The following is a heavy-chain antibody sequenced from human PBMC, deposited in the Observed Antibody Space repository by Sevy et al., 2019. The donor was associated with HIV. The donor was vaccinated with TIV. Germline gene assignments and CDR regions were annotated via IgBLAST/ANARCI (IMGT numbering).Heavy chain of an antibody. J-gene: IGHJ3*02. D-gene: IGHD2-21*01. Sequence: GGSLRLSCVASGFTVSSNYMIWVRQAPGKGLEWVSLIYSEGTKNYADSVKDRFTISRDNSKNTLYLQMNSLRAEDTAVYYCAIGSVSLVIAKDAFHIWGQGTMVTVSS. CDR2: IYSEGTK. V-gene: IGHV3-53*01. CDR1: GFTVSSNY. CDR3: AIGSVSLVIAKDAFHI.